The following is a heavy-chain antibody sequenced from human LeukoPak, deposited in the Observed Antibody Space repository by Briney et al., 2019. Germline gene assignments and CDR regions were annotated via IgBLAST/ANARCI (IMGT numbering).Heavy chain of an antibody. D-gene: IGHD2-21*01. V-gene: IGHV3-23*01. CDR1: GFTFSDYY. CDR3: PKYGGCPRPLTAPSDY. CDR2: ISGSGGST. Sequence: GGSLRLSCAASGFTFSDYYMSWIRQAPGKGLEWVSAISGSGGSTYYADAVKGRFTISRDNSKNTLYLQMNSLRAEDTAVYYCPKYGGCPRPLTAPSDYWGQGTLVTVSS. J-gene: IGHJ4*02.